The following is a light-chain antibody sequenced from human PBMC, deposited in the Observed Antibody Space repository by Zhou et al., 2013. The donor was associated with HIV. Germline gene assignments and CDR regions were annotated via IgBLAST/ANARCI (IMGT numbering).Light chain of an antibody. Sequence: DIQMTQSPSALSASVGDKVTITCRASQGIDNYLAWYQQKPGKVPKLLIYAASTLQSGVPSRFSGSGSGTDFTLTIGSLQPEDVATYYCQQSYSTWTFGQGTKVEIK. CDR1: QGIDNY. CDR2: AAS. CDR3: QQSYSTWT. V-gene: IGKV1-27*01. J-gene: IGKJ1*01.